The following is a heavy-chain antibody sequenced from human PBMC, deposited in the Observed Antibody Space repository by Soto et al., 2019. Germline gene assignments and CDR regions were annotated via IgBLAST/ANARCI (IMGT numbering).Heavy chain of an antibody. CDR2: ISYDGSNK. V-gene: IGHV3-30-3*01. J-gene: IGHJ4*02. CDR1: GFTFSSYA. CDR3: ARVPGYSSGCYGAGYFDY. D-gene: IGHD6-19*01. Sequence: QVQLVESGGGVVQPGRSLRLSCAASGFTFSSYAMHWVRQAPGKGLEWVAVISYDGSNKYYADSMKGRFTISRDNSKNTLYMQMNSLRAEDTAVYYCARVPGYSSGCYGAGYFDYWGQGTLVTVSS.